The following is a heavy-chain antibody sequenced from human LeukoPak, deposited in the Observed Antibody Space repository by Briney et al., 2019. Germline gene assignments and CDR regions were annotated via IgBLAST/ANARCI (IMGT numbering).Heavy chain of an antibody. CDR1: GGSINTATFD. D-gene: IGHD1-26*01. Sequence: PSETLSLTCAVSGGSINTATFDWGWIRQAPGRDFEWIATTSSDGTAYYNPSLMSRVTISIDTSMNQFSLDLTSVPAADTGLFYCARFKGGTGFDYWGQGILVIVSS. CDR3: ARFKGGTGFDY. J-gene: IGHJ4*02. V-gene: IGHV4-39*01. CDR2: TSSDGTA.